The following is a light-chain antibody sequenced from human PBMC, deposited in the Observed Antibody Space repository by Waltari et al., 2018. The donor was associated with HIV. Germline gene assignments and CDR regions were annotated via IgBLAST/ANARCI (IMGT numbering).Light chain of an antibody. CDR3: CSYAGSYTWV. Sequence: QSALTQPRSVSGSPGQSVTISCTGTSRDVGGYNYFVWYQQHPGKAPKLMIYDVSKRPSGVPDRFSGSKSGNTASLTISGLQAEDEADYYCCSYAGSYTWVFGGGTKLTVL. CDR1: SRDVGGYNY. CDR2: DVS. J-gene: IGLJ3*02. V-gene: IGLV2-11*01.